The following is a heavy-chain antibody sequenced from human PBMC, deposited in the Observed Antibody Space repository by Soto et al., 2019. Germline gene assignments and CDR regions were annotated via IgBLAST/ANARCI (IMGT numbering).Heavy chain of an antibody. CDR1: GVSFSGYY. V-gene: IGHV4-34*01. Sequence: SETLSLTCAVYGVSFSGYYWSWIRQPPGKGLEWIGEINHSGSTNYNPSLKSRVTISVDTSKNQFSLKLSSVTAADTAVYYCARYSSGWSDYWGQGTLVTVS. D-gene: IGHD6-13*01. CDR3: ARYSSGWSDY. J-gene: IGHJ4*02. CDR2: INHSGST.